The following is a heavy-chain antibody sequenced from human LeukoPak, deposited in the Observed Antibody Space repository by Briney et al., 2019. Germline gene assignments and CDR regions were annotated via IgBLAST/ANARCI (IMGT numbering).Heavy chain of an antibody. J-gene: IGHJ6*03. CDR3: ARGSPHNYYYYYYMDV. V-gene: IGHV4-39*01. D-gene: IGHD1-1*01. CDR2: IYYSGSA. CDR1: GGSISSNIYY. Sequence: PSETLSLTCTVSGGSISSNIYYWGWIRQPPGKGLEWIGSIYYSGSAYYNPSLKSRVTISVDTSKNQFSLKLSSVTAADTAVYYCARGSPHNYYYYYYMDVWGKGTTVTISS.